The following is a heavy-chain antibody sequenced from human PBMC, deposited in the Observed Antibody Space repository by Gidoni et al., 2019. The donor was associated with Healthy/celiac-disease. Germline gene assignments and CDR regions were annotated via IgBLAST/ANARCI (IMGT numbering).Heavy chain of an antibody. Sequence: EVQLVESGGGLVKPGGSLRLSCAASGFTFSSYSMNWVRQAPGKGLEWVSSISSSSSYIYYADSVKGRFTISRDNAKNSLYLQMNSLRAEDTAVYYCARDEKDPYYYHYYMDVWGKGTTVTVSS. J-gene: IGHJ6*03. CDR2: ISSSSSYI. CDR3: ARDEKDPYYYHYYMDV. V-gene: IGHV3-21*01. CDR1: GFTFSSYS.